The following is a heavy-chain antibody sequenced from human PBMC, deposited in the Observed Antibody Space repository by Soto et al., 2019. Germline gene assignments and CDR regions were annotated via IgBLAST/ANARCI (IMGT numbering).Heavy chain of an antibody. CDR3: ARAFPYYYDSSGTSDAFDI. V-gene: IGHV4-31*03. CDR1: GGSISSGGYY. CDR2: IYYSGST. Sequence: QVQLQESGPGLVKPSQTLSLTCTVSGGSISSGGYYWSWIRQHPGKGLEWIGYIYYSGSTYYNPSLKSRVTISVDTSKNQFSLKLSSVTAADTAVYYCARAFPYYYDSSGTSDAFDIWGQGTMVTVSS. D-gene: IGHD3-22*01. J-gene: IGHJ3*02.